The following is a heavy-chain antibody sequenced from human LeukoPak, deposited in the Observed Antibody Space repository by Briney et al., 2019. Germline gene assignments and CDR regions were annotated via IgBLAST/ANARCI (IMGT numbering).Heavy chain of an antibody. D-gene: IGHD1-26*01. CDR1: GFTFSTYT. J-gene: IGHJ4*02. V-gene: IGHV4-38-2*01. CDR2: MYYRGST. Sequence: PGGSLRLSCAASGFTFSTYTMSWIRQPPGKGLEWIGSMYYRGSTYHNPSLKSRVTISVDTSKNQFSLKLSSVTAADTAVYYCATTTIRLGYWGQGTLVTVSS. CDR3: ATTTIRLGY.